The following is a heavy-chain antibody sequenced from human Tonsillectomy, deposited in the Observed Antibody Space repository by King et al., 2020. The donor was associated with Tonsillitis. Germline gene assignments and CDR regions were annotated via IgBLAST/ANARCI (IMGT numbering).Heavy chain of an antibody. Sequence: VQLQESGPGLVKPSETLSLTCAVSGYSISSGYYWGWIRQPPGKGLEWIGSIYHSGSTYYNPSLKSRVTISVDTSKNQFSLKLSSVTAADTAVYYCARGVGWFDPWGQGTLVTVSS. J-gene: IGHJ5*02. CDR3: ARGVGWFDP. D-gene: IGHD1-26*01. CDR1: GYSISSGYY. V-gene: IGHV4-38-2*01. CDR2: IYHSGST.